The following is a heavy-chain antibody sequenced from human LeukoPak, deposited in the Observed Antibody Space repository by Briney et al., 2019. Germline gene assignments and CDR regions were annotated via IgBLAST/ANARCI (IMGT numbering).Heavy chain of an antibody. Sequence: SETLSLTCAVYVGSFSGYYWTWIRQPPGKGLEWIGEINHSGSTNYNPSLKSRVTISVDTSKNQFSLKLSSVTAADTAVYYCARRAARPPKYSSGCYGVWGQGTLVTVSS. CDR2: INHSGST. J-gene: IGHJ4*02. CDR1: VGSFSGYY. D-gene: IGHD6-19*01. V-gene: IGHV4-34*01. CDR3: ARRAARPPKYSSGCYGV.